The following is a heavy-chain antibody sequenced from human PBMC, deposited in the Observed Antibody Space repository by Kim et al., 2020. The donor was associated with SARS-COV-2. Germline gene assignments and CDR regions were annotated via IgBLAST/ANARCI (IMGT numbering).Heavy chain of an antibody. Sequence: GGSLRLSCAASGFTFNVYAMHWVRQAPGKGLEWVSGISWNSGSIGYADSVKGRFTISRDNAKNSLYLQMNSLRAEDTALYYCAKDQEQQLVWDDAFDIWG. CDR1: GFTFNVYA. D-gene: IGHD6-13*01. V-gene: IGHV3-9*01. J-gene: IGHJ3*02. CDR2: ISWNSGSI. CDR3: AKDQEQQLVWDDAFDI.